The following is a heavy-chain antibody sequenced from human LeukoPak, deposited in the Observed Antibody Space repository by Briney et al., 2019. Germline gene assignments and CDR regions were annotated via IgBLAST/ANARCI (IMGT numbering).Heavy chain of an antibody. J-gene: IGHJ4*02. CDR3: VREYSGGWDY. V-gene: IGHV6-1*01. D-gene: IGHD2-21*01. CDR1: GDSVSSNSAT. CDR2: TYYRSKWYN. Sequence: PSQTLSLTCAISGDSVSSNSATWNWIRQSPSIDLEWLGRTYYRSKWYNDYAVSVKSRITINPDTSKTQVSLQLNSVTPEDTAVYYCVREYSGGWDYWGQGTLVTVSS.